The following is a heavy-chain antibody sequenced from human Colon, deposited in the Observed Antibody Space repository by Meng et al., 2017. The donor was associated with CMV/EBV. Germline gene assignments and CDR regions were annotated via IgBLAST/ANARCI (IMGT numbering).Heavy chain of an antibody. CDR1: GDSVSTTTAG. D-gene: IGHD6-19*01. CDR3: ARRHTSGWYYFDY. CDR2: TYYRSRWLD. J-gene: IGHJ4*02. V-gene: IGHV6-1*01. Sequence: SQTLSLTCAISGDSVSTTTAGWNWLRQSPSRGLEWLGRTYYRSRWLDDYAPSVRGRIRIDADTSNNRFSLRLTSVTPEDTAVYYCARRHTSGWYYFDYWGQGTLVTVSS.